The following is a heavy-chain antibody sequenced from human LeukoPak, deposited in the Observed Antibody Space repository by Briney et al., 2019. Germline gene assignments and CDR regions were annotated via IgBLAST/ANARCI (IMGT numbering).Heavy chain of an antibody. Sequence: PGRSLRLSCAASGFTFSRNAMHWVRQAPGKGLEWVAVISYDGSNKYYADSVEGRFAISRDNFKSTLYLQMNSLRVEDTAVYYCARGPTVAAGYYYYMDVWGKGTTVTVSS. V-gene: IGHV3-30*01. CDR3: ARGPTVAAGYYYYMDV. CDR1: GFTFSRNA. J-gene: IGHJ6*03. D-gene: IGHD4-11*01. CDR2: ISYDGSNK.